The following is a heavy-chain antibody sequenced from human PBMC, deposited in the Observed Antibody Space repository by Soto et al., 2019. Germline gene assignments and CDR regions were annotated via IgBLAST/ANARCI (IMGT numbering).Heavy chain of an antibody. CDR3: VKDCEIAVAGYYFDY. Sequence: SETLSLTCAVSGDSITIDKWWSWSRQPPGKGLQWIGEIYHSGSTKYNPSLKSQVIISVDKSKNQFSLKLSSLRAEDTAVYYCVKDCEIAVAGYYFDYWGQGTLVTVSS. V-gene: IGHV4-4*02. J-gene: IGHJ4*02. CDR2: IYHSGST. CDR1: GDSITIDKW. D-gene: IGHD6-19*01.